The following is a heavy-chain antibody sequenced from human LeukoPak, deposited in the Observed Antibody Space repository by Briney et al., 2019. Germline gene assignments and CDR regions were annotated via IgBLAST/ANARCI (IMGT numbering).Heavy chain of an antibody. D-gene: IGHD2-2*02. CDR3: ARDSPDCGSTTCYKDWFDP. J-gene: IGHJ5*02. Sequence: SETLSLTCTVSGGSISSGTYYWGWSRQPRGKGLQWIGSVYYSGSTYYNPSLQSRVTISVDTSKNHFSLKLSSVAAADPAVYYCARDSPDCGSTTCYKDWFDPWGQGTLVTVSS. CDR2: VYYSGST. CDR1: GGSISSGTYY. V-gene: IGHV4-39*07.